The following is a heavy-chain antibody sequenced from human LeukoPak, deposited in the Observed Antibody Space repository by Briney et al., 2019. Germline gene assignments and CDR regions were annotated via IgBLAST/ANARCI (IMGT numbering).Heavy chain of an antibody. CDR3: ARDPSGWHSMDY. D-gene: IGHD6-19*01. Sequence: GGSLRVSCAASEFSFSSYWMHWVRQAPGKGLVWVSRISPDGSSASYADSVRGRFTISRDNAKNTLYPQMNSLRAEETAIYYCARDPSGWHSMDYWGQGILVTVSS. CDR1: EFSFSSYW. J-gene: IGHJ4*02. CDR2: ISPDGSSA. V-gene: IGHV3-74*01.